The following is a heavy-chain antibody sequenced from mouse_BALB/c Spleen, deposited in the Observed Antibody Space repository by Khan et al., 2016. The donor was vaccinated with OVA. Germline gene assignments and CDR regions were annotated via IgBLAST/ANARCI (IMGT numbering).Heavy chain of an antibody. V-gene: IGHV2-6-7*01. CDR1: GFSLTGYG. CDR3: ARAYYGNYREAMNY. D-gene: IGHD2-10*01. Sequence: HVQLKESGPGLVAPSQSLSITCTVSGFSLTGYGVNWVRQPPGKGLEWLGMIWGDGSTDYHSALKSRLNLSKDNSKSQVFLKMNSLQNDDTARYYCARAYYGNYREAMNYWGQGTSVTVSS. J-gene: IGHJ4*01. CDR2: IWGDGST.